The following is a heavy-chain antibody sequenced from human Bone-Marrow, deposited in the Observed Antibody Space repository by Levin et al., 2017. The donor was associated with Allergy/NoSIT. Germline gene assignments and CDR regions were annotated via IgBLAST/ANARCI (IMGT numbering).Heavy chain of an antibody. Sequence: LGESLKISCKTSADTFSSYVLTWVRQAPGQGLEWMGAILPSFGTPEYAQKFRGRVTITAERSTSTVYIELTRLTFDDTAIYYCARPPRGAGWNGVNVWGQGTTVIVSS. CDR3: ARPPRGAGWNGVNV. CDR1: ADTFSSYV. V-gene: IGHV1-69*06. D-gene: IGHD3-10*01. J-gene: IGHJ6*02. CDR2: ILPSFGTP.